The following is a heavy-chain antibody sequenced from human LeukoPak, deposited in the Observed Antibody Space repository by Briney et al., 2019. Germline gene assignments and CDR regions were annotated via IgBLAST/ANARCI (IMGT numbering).Heavy chain of an antibody. J-gene: IGHJ4*02. V-gene: IGHV3-49*04. CDR2: IRSKAYGGTT. CDR3: TRGTHDYGDYLGGYFDY. Sequence: GGSLRLSCTGSGFTFGDYAMSWVRQAPGKGLEWVGFIRSKAYGGTTQCAASVKGRFSISRDDSKSIAYLQMNSLKTEDTAVYYCTRGTHDYGDYLGGYFDYWGQGTLVTVSS. D-gene: IGHD4-17*01. CDR1: GFTFGDYA.